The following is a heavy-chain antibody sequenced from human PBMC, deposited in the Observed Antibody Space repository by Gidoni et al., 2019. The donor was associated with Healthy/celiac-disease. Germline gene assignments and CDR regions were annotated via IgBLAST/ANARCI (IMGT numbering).Heavy chain of an antibody. Sequence: EVQLVESGGGLVQPGGSLRLSCAASGFHFRSYSMHWVRQAPGKGLGWVSYISSSSSTIYYADSVKGRFTISRDNAKNSLYLQMNSLRDEDTAVYYCARDGGYCSSTSCYSEVGGYYYYGMDVWGQGTTVTVSS. CDR3: ARDGGYCSSTSCYSEVGGYYYYGMDV. CDR2: ISSSSSTI. J-gene: IGHJ6*02. V-gene: IGHV3-48*02. D-gene: IGHD2-2*02. CDR1: GFHFRSYS.